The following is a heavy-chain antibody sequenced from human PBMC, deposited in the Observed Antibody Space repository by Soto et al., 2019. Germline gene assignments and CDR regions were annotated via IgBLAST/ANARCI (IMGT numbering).Heavy chain of an antibody. Sequence: EVHLVESGGGLVQPGGSLRLSRVASGFTFTSYWMTWARQAPGKGLEWLAKINQDGSEKNYVASVWGRFTISRDNAKNSLFLQMDSLRTEDTAVYFCSRLSRGAPGGSQWGQGTRVTVSS. J-gene: IGHJ4*02. CDR3: SRLSRGAPGGSQ. V-gene: IGHV3-7*03. CDR2: INQDGSEK. CDR1: GFTFTSYW. D-gene: IGHD2-15*01.